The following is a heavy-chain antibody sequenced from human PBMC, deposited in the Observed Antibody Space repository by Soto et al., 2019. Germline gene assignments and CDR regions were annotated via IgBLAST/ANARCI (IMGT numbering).Heavy chain of an antibody. J-gene: IGHJ5*02. CDR3: AREVAAAGTYWFDP. CDR2: IYYSGST. CDR1: GGSISSYY. D-gene: IGHD6-13*01. V-gene: IGHV4-59*01. Sequence: SEMSLTCTVSGGSISSYYWSWIRQPPGKGLEWIGYIYYSGSTNYNPSLKSRVTISVDTSKNQFSLKLSSVTAADTAVYYCAREVAAAGTYWFDPWGQGTLVTVSS.